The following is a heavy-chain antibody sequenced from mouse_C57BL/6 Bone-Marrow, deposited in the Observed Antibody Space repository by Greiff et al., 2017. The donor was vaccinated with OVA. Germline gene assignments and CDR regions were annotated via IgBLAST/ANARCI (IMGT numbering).Heavy chain of an antibody. V-gene: IGHV1-64*01. CDR2: IHPNSGST. Sequence: QVQLQQPGAGLVKPGASVKLSCKASGYTFTSYWMHWVKQRPGKGLEWIGMIHPNSGSTNYNEKVKRKAIMTVDNSTSTAYMQLSSLTSEDSAVYYCARHMVTSPSYAMDYWGQGTSVTVSS. CDR1: GYTFTSYW. CDR3: ARHMVTSPSYAMDY. J-gene: IGHJ4*01. D-gene: IGHD2-2*01.